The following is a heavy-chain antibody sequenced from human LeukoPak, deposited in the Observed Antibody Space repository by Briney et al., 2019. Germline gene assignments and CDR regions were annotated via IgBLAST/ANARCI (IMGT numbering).Heavy chain of an antibody. CDR1: GFTFSSYA. D-gene: IGHD5-18*01. Sequence: PGGSLRLSCAASGFTFSSYAMSWVRQAPGKGLEWVSAISGSGGSAYYADSVKGRFTISRDNSKNTLYLQMNSLRAEDTAVYYCASPPSYGYLVYYFDYWGQGTLVTVSS. V-gene: IGHV3-23*01. CDR2: ISGSGGSA. CDR3: ASPPSYGYLVYYFDY. J-gene: IGHJ4*02.